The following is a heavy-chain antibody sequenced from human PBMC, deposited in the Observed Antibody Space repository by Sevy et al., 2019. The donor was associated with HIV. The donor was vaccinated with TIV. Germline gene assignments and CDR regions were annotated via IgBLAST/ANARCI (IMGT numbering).Heavy chain of an antibody. CDR3: ARMRGYCSSTSCYTGGMDV. J-gene: IGHJ6*02. CDR1: GFTFSSYW. CDR2: INSDGSST. D-gene: IGHD2-2*02. Sequence: GGSLRLSCAASGFTFSSYWMHWVRQAPGKGLVWVSRINSDGSSTSYADSVKGRFTISRDNAKNTRYLQMNSLRAEDTAVYYCARMRGYCSSTSCYTGGMDVWGQGTTVTVSS. V-gene: IGHV3-74*01.